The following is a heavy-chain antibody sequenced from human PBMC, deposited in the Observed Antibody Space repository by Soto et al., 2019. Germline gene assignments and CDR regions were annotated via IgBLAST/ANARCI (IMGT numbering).Heavy chain of an antibody. CDR2: IYYSGGT. V-gene: IGHV4-59*01. J-gene: IGHJ4*02. Sequence: SETLSLTCTVPGGSISSYYWSWIRQPPGKGLEWIGYIYYSGGTNYNPSLKSRVTISVDTSKNQFSLKLSSVTAADTAVYYCARAGSGDEYDYWGQGTLVTVSS. CDR1: GGSISSYY. D-gene: IGHD1-1*01. CDR3: ARAGSGDEYDY.